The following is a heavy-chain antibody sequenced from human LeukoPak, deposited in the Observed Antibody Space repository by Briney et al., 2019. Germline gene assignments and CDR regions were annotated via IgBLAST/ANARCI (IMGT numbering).Heavy chain of an antibody. CDR2: INPNSGGT. CDR3: ASQPKLDDYYYYMDV. CDR1: GYTFTGYY. D-gene: IGHD1-1*01. J-gene: IGHJ6*03. V-gene: IGHV1-2*02. Sequence: ASVKVSCKASGYTFTGYYMHWVRQAPGQGLEWMGWINPNSGGTNYAQKFQGRVTMTRDTSISTAHMELSRLRSDDTAVYYCASQPKLDDYYYYMDVWGKGTTVTVSS.